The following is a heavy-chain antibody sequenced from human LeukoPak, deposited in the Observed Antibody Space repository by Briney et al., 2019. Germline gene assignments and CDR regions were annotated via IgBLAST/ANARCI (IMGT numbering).Heavy chain of an antibody. CDR2: ISYDGSNK. J-gene: IGHJ3*02. V-gene: IGHV3-30-3*01. D-gene: IGHD3-10*01. CDR3: ARDFGGSGPRQSPRGAFGI. CDR1: GFTFSSYA. Sequence: PGGSLRLSCAASGFTFSSYAMHWVRQAPGKGLEWVAVISYDGSNKYYADSVKGRFTISRDNSKNTLYLQMNSLRAEDTAVYYCARDFGGSGPRQSPRGAFGIWGQGTMVTVSS.